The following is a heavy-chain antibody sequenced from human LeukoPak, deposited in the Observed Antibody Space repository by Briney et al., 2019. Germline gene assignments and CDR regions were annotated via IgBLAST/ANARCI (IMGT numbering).Heavy chain of an antibody. CDR2: IHYSGGT. D-gene: IGHD1-14*01. CDR3: GRLTTIHES. Sequence: SETLSLTCTVSGDSVSSAIYYLRWIRQPPGKWLEWIASIHYSGGTYYNPSLKIRVTISIDTSKNQFSLNLNSVTAADTSVYYCGRLTTIHESWGQGTLVTVSS. J-gene: IGHJ4*02. V-gene: IGHV4-39*01. CDR1: GDSVSSAIYY.